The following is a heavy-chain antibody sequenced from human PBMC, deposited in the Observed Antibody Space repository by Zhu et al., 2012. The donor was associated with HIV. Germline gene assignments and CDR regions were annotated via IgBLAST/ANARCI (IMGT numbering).Heavy chain of an antibody. CDR1: GYSISRGYY. D-gene: IGHD3-9*01. Sequence: QVQLQESGPGLVKPSETLSLTCAVSGYSISRGYYWGWIRQSPGKGLEWIGSIFHGGTTYYKSSLKSRVTISLDMSKNQFSLKLTSVTAADTAVYYCARLDDILTGYYSRGWFDIWGQGTMVTVSS. CDR3: ARLDDILTGYYSRGWFDI. V-gene: IGHV4-38-2*01. J-gene: IGHJ3*02. CDR2: IFHGGTT.